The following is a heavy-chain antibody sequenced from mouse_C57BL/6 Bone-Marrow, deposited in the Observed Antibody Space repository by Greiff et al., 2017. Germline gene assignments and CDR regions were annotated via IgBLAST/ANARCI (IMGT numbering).Heavy chain of an antibody. CDR3: SRWLLRPYYCDY. D-gene: IGHD2-3*01. V-gene: IGHV1-64*01. Sequence: QVQLQQPGAELVKPGASVKLSCKASGYTFTSYWMHWVKQRPGQGLEWIGMIHPTSGSTNYNEKFKSKATLTVDKSSSTAYMQLSSLTSGDTAVYYCSRWLLRPYYCDYWGQGTTLTVSS. J-gene: IGHJ2*01. CDR1: GYTFTSYW. CDR2: IHPTSGST.